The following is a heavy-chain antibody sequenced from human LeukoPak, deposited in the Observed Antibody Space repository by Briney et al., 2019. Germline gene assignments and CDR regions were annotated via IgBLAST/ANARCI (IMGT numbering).Heavy chain of an antibody. D-gene: IGHD2-2*01. CDR1: GGSISSYY. CDR3: AREAGDIVVVPAAMFEWFDP. CDR2: IYTSGST. V-gene: IGHV4-4*07. Sequence: SETLSLTCTVAGGSISSYYWSWIRQPAGKGLEWIGRIYTSGSTNYHPSLKSRVTMSVDTSKNQFSLKLSSVTAADTAVYYCAREAGDIVVVPAAMFEWFDPWGQGTLVTVSS. J-gene: IGHJ5*02.